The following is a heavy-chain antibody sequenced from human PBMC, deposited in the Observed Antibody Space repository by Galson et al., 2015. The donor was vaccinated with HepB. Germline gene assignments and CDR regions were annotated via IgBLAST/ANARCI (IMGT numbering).Heavy chain of an antibody. CDR2: FGPQDAET. CDR3: ATELKFYALDV. V-gene: IGHV1-24*01. CDR1: EYTLSDLS. Sequence: SVKVSCKVSEYTLSDLSIHWVRQAPGKGLEWMGSFGPQDAETVYTQKFRGRISLTGDTSTDTAYMELSSLPSDDTAVYYCATELKFYALDVWGQGTTVTVSS. J-gene: IGHJ6*02.